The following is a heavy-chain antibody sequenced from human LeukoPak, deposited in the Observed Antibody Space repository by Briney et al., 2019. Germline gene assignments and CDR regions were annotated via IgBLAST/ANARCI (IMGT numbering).Heavy chain of an antibody. V-gene: IGHV4-59*01. D-gene: IGHD1-1*01. CDR1: VVSISSSD. Sequence: SETLSLTCTVSVVSISSSDWSWIRQPPGHGLEWIGYIYYSGSTNYNPSLKSRVTISVDTSKNQFSLKLSSVIAADTAVYYCARTLYWTHEGYYFDYWGQGTLVTVSS. J-gene: IGHJ4*02. CDR3: ARTLYWTHEGYYFDY. CDR2: IYYSGST.